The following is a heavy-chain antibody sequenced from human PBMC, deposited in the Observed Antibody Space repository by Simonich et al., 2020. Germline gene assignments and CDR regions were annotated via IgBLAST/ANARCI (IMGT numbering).Heavy chain of an antibody. Sequence: QVQLVQSGAEVKKPGASVKVSCKASGYTFTGYYMHWVRQSTGQGLGRMGWINPNRGGTNYAQKFQGRVTMTRDTSISTAYMELSRLRSDDTAVYYCARVSGGTAMVTSTFDIWGQGTMVTVSS. CDR1: GYTFTGYY. CDR3: ARVSGGTAMVTSTFDI. V-gene: IGHV1-2*02. D-gene: IGHD5-18*01. CDR2: INPNRGGT. J-gene: IGHJ3*02.